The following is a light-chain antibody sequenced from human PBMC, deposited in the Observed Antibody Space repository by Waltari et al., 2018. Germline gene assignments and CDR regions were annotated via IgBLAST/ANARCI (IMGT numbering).Light chain of an antibody. Sequence: AIQMTQSPPPLSASLGDRVTITCRASQDIRNDLAWYQQKSGSAPKLLIYGSSSLHTGVPSRFSGSGSGTDFSLTISGLQPEDFATYYCLQDFKYPLTFGGGTKVEIK. CDR1: QDIRND. CDR3: LQDFKYPLT. J-gene: IGKJ4*01. V-gene: IGKV1-6*01. CDR2: GSS.